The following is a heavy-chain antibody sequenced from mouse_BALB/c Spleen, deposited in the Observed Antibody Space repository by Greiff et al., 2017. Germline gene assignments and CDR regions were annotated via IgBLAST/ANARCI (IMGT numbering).Heavy chain of an antibody. V-gene: IGHV4-1*02. D-gene: IGHD1-1*01. CDR1: GFDFSRYW. CDR2: INPDSSTI. J-gene: IGHJ3*01. Sequence: EVKVIESGGGLVQPGGSLKLSCAASGFDFSRYWMSWVRQAPGKGLEWIGEINPDSSTINYTPSLKDKFIISRDNAKNTLYLQMSKVRSEDTALYYCASGVHYYGSSFLAYWGQGTLVTVSA. CDR3: ASGVHYYGSSFLAY.